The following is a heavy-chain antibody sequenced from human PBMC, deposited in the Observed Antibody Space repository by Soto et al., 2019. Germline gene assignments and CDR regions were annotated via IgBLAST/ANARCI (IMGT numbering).Heavy chain of an antibody. V-gene: IGHV3-30*18. D-gene: IGHD3-22*01. CDR2: TTYDERDT. J-gene: IGHJ4*01. CDR1: GFTLSCCG. CDR3: AKESSSGYYRTADY. Sequence: QVQLVESGGGVVQPGTSLRLSCAASGFTLSCCGMHWVRQAPGKGLEWVAVTTYDERDTHYADSVKGRFTISRDKSKNTVDLQMNSLTVEDTGIYYCAKESSSGYYRTADYWGHGTLVFVST.